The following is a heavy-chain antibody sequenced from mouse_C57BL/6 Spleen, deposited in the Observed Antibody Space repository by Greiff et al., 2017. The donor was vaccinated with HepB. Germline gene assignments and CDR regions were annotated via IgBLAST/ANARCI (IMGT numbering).Heavy chain of an antibody. J-gene: IGHJ3*01. V-gene: IGHV1-4*01. CDR3: AHDGFFAY. D-gene: IGHD2-3*01. CDR1: GYTFTSYT. CDR2: INPSSGYT. Sequence: VQLQQSGAELARPGASVKMSCKASGYTFTSYTMHWVKQRPGQGLEWIGYINPSSGYTKYNQKFKDKATLTADKSSSTAYMQLSSLTSEDSAVYYCAHDGFFAYWGQGTLVTVSA.